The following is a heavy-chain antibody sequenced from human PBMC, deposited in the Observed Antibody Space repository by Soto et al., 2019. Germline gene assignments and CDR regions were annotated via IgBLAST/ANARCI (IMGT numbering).Heavy chain of an antibody. D-gene: IGHD3-10*01. J-gene: IGHJ6*02. CDR1: GFTFDDYT. CDR3: AKDIGRADGMDV. Sequence: GGSLRLSCAASGFTFDDYTMHWVRQAPGKGLEWVSLISWDGGSTYYADSVKGRFTISRDNSKNSLYLQMNSLRTEDTASYYCAKDIGRADGMDVWGQGTTVTVSS. CDR2: ISWDGGST. V-gene: IGHV3-43*01.